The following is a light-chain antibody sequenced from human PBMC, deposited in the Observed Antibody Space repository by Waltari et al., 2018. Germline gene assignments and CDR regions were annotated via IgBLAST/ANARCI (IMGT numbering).Light chain of an antibody. J-gene: IGLJ2*01. CDR3: YSATDNNGV. V-gene: IGLV3-27*01. CDR2: KDN. CDR1: ILAKKF. Sequence: SYELTQPSSVSVSPGQTATITCSGDILAKKFARWFQQKPGQAPGVVIYKDNDRPSGSPERFSGSSSGTTVTLTISGAQVEDEADYHCYSATDNNGVFGGGTKLTVL.